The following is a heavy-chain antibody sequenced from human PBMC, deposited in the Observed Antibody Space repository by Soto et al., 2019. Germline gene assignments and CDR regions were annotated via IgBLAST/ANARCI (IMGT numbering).Heavy chain of an antibody. CDR2: INPSGGTT. Sequence: ASVKVSCKTSGYIFTSYYIHWVRQAPGQGLEWMGIINPSGGTTTYAQKFQGRVTITRDMSTSTAYMELSSLRSEDTAVYYCAAETRGGYNYGWGQGTLVTVSS. V-gene: IGHV1-46*01. D-gene: IGHD5-12*01. CDR1: GYIFTSYY. J-gene: IGHJ4*02. CDR3: AAETRGGYNYG.